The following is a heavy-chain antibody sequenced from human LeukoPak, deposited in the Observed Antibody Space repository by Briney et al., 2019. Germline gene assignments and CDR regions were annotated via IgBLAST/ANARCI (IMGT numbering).Heavy chain of an antibody. CDR1: GGSISSYY. CDR3: ATSGPTTPPIGFDP. D-gene: IGHD1-1*01. Sequence: PSETLSLTCTVSGGSISSYYWSWIRQPPGKGLEWIGYIYYSGSTNYNPSLKSRVTISVDTSKNQFSLKLSSVTAADTAVYYCATSGPTTPPIGFDPWGQGTLVTVSS. CDR2: IYYSGST. J-gene: IGHJ5*02. V-gene: IGHV4-59*08.